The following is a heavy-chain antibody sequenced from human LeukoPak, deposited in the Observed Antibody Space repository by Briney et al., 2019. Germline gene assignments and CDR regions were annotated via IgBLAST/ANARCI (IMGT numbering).Heavy chain of an antibody. J-gene: IGHJ3*02. CDR1: GGSFSGYY. D-gene: IGHD2-15*01. V-gene: IGHV4-34*01. Sequence: SETLSLTCAVYGGSFSGYYWSWIRQPPGKGLEWIGEINHSGSTNYNPSLKSRVTISVDTSKNQFSLKLSSVTAADTAVYYCARDFRYCSGGSCFKDDAFDIWGQGTMVTVSS. CDR2: INHSGST. CDR3: ARDFRYCSGGSCFKDDAFDI.